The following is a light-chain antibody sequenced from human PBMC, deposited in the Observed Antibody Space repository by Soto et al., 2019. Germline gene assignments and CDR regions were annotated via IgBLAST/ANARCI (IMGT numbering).Light chain of an antibody. CDR1: QSVSSSY. CDR2: DAS. Sequence: EIVLTQSPGTLSLSPGERATLSCRASQSVSSSYLAWYQQKPGQAPRLLIYDASNRATGIPARFSGSASGTDFTLTISSLEPEDFATYYCQQLNSYPLTFGGGTKVDIK. V-gene: IGKV3D-20*02. CDR3: QQLNSYPLT. J-gene: IGKJ4*01.